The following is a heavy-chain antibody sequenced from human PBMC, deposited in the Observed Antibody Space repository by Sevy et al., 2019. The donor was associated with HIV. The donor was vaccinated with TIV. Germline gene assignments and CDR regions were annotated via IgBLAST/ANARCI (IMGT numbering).Heavy chain of an antibody. V-gene: IGHV4-59*01. D-gene: IGHD1-1*01. CDR2: ISYSGST. J-gene: IGHJ6*02. CDR1: GGSISSYY. CDR3: ARGGGRTDWGMDV. Sequence: SETLSLTCTVSGGSISSYYWSWIRQPPGKGLEWIGYISYSGSTNDNPSLRSRVTISIDTCKNQFSLRLSSVGAADTAVYYCARGGGRTDWGMDVWGPGTTVTVSS.